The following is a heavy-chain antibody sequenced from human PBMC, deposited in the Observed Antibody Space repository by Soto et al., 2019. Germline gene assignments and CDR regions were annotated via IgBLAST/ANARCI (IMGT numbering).Heavy chain of an antibody. D-gene: IGHD2-15*01. Sequence: TLSLTCSVSGGSISSGYWTWIRQPPGKGLEWIGYIYLSGSTYYNPSLKSRVTILVDRSKNQFSLKLSSVTAADTAVYYCARGEVVALGYWGQGTLVTVS. J-gene: IGHJ4*02. CDR3: ARGEVVALGY. CDR1: GGSISSGY. V-gene: IGHV4-30-2*01. CDR2: IYLSGST.